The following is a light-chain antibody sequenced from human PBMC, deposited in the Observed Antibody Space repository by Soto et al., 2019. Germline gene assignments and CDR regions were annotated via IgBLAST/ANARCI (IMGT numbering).Light chain of an antibody. V-gene: IGKV3-20*01. Sequence: EIVLTQSPGTLSLFPGERATLSCRASQSHTTSYLAWYQQKPGQAPRLLIYGASSRATGIPDRFSGSGSGTDFTLTISRLEPEDFAVYYCQQYGSSPTFGQGTRLEIK. CDR2: GAS. CDR3: QQYGSSPT. J-gene: IGKJ5*01. CDR1: QSHTTSY.